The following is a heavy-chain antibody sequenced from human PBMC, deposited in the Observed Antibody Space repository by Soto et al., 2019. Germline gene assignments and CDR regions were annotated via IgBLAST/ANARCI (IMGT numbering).Heavy chain of an antibody. J-gene: IGHJ6*02. CDR3: ARRSWLDYYYYGMDV. D-gene: IGHD2-15*01. V-gene: IGHV4-34*01. CDR1: GGSFSGYY. CDR2: INHSGST. Sequence: SETLSLTCAVYGGSFSGYYWSWIRQPPGKGLEWIGEINHSGSTNYNPPLKSRVTISVDTSKNQFSLKLSSVTAADTAVYYCARRSWLDYYYYGMDVWGQGTTVTVSS.